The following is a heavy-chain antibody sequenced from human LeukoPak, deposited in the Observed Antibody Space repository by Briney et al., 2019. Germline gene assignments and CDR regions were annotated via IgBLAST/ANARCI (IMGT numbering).Heavy chain of an antibody. V-gene: IGHV3-21*01. D-gene: IGHD2-21*02. CDR3: ATVNCGGDCYSPSYFDY. CDR1: GFTFDDYS. CDR2: ISSSSSYI. Sequence: PGGSLRLSCAASGFTFDDYSMNWVRQAPGKGLEWVSSISSSSSYIYYADSVKGRFTISRDNAKNSLYLQMNSLRAEDTAVYYCATVNCGGDCYSPSYFDYWGQGALVTVSS. J-gene: IGHJ4*02.